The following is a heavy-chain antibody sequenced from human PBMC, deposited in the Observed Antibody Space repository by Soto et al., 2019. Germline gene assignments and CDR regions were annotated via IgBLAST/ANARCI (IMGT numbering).Heavy chain of an antibody. V-gene: IGHV3-21*01. Sequence: GGSLRLSCAASGFTFSSCGMNWVRQAPGKGVEWVSSISSRSSYIYYTDSVKGRFTISRDNSKNTLYLQMNSLRAEDTAVYYCARDPYRSGNYYGSKFDYWGQGILVTVSS. J-gene: IGHJ4*02. CDR2: ISSRSSYI. CDR1: GFTFSSCG. D-gene: IGHD3-10*01. CDR3: ARDPYRSGNYYGSKFDY.